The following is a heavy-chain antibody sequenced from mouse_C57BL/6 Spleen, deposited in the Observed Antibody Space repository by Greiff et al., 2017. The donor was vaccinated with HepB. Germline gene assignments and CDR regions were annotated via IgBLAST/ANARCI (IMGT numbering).Heavy chain of an antibody. D-gene: IGHD2-4*01. CDR3: ARGDYPYAMDY. CDR2: IYPGSGST. V-gene: IGHV1-55*01. Sequence: QVQLQQPGAELVKPGASVKMSCKASGYTFTSYWITWVKQRPGQGLEWIGDIYPGSGSTNYNEKFKSKATLTVDASSSTAYMQLSSLTSEDSAVYYCARGDYPYAMDYWGQGTSVTVSS. J-gene: IGHJ4*01. CDR1: GYTFTSYW.